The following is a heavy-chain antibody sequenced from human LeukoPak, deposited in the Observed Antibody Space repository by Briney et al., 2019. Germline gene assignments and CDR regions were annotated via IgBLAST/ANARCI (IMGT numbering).Heavy chain of an antibody. D-gene: IGHD3-16*01. CDR1: GYSISSGYY. CDR3: ARVPGLYYFDY. Sequence: PSETLSLTCAVSGYSISSGYYWGWIRQPPGKGLEWIGRIYHSGSTYYNPSLKSRVTISVDTSKNQFSLKLSSVTAADTAVYYCARVPGLYYFDYWGQGTLVTVSS. J-gene: IGHJ4*02. CDR2: IYHSGST. V-gene: IGHV4-38-2*01.